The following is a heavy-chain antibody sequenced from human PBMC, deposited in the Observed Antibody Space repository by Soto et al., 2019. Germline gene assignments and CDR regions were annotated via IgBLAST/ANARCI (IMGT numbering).Heavy chain of an antibody. CDR1: GGTFSSYA. CDR3: ARNRYYYDSSGSDYYYYGMDV. V-gene: IGHV1-69*13. Sequence: SVKVSCKASGGTFSSYAISWVRQAPGQGLEWMGGIIPIFGTANYAQKFQGRVTITADESTSTAYMELSSLRSEDTAVYYCARNRYYYDSSGSDYYYYGMDVWGQGTTVTVSS. J-gene: IGHJ6*02. D-gene: IGHD3-22*01. CDR2: IIPIFGTA.